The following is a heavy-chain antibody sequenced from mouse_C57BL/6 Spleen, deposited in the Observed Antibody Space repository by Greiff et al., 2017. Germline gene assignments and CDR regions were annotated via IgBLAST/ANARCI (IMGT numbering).Heavy chain of an antibody. CDR1: GYAFSSSW. Sequence: QVQLQQSGPELVKPGASVKISCKASGYAFSSSWMNWVKQRPGKGLEWIGRIYPGDGDTNYNGKFKGKATLTADKSSSTAYMQLSSLTSEDSAVYFCARGGTAQATGEDYWGQGTTLTVSS. CDR3: ARGGTAQATGEDY. V-gene: IGHV1-82*01. CDR2: IYPGDGDT. J-gene: IGHJ2*01. D-gene: IGHD3-2*02.